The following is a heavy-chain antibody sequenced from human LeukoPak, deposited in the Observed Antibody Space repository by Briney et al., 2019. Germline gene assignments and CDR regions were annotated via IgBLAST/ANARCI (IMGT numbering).Heavy chain of an antibody. V-gene: IGHV3-7*01. Sequence: GGSLRLSCAASGFTFSSYWMSWVRQAPGKGLEWVANIKQDGSEKYYVDSVKGRFTISRDNAENSLYLQMNSLRAEDTAVYYCARECYFYHMDGWGEGTTVTVSS. CDR2: IKQDGSEK. CDR3: ARECYFYHMDG. CDR1: GFTFSSYW. J-gene: IGHJ6*03.